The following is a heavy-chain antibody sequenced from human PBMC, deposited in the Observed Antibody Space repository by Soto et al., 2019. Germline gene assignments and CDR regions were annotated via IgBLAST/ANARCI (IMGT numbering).Heavy chain of an antibody. V-gene: IGHV3-21*01. CDR3: ATNVVATTRALDI. CDR1: GFTFSSYS. D-gene: IGHD1-1*01. J-gene: IGHJ3*02. Sequence: EVQLVESGGGLVKPGGSLRLSCAASGFTFSSYSMNWVRQAPGKGLEWVSYIGSSSTYIYYADSVKGRFTISRDNAKNSLYLQMHSLRDEDTAVYYCATNVVATTRALDIWGQGTMVTVSS. CDR2: IGSSSTYI.